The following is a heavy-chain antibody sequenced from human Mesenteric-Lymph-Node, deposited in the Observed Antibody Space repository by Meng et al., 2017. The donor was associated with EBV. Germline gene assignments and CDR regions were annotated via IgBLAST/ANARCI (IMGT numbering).Heavy chain of an antibody. D-gene: IGHD3-16*01. Sequence: HLLPSGAEMRKPGASVKVSCETSGYTFTSYGINWVRQAPGQGLEWMGWISVDSGNTNYAQKVRDRVTMTTDFSTNTAYMELRSLTSDDTAVYYCARGGLSIDYWGLGTLVTVSS. CDR2: ISVDSGNT. CDR1: GYTFTSYG. J-gene: IGHJ4*02. CDR3: ARGGLSIDY. V-gene: IGHV1-18*01.